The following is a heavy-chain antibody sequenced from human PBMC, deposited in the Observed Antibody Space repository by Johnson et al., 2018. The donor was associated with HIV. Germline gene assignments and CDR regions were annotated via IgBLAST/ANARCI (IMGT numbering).Heavy chain of an antibody. CDR2: IKSKNDGGTT. D-gene: IGHD6-19*01. Sequence: VQLVESGGGLVKPGGSLRLSCAASGSTFRNACMSWVRQAPGKGLEWVGRIKSKNDGGTTDYAAPVKGRFTISRDASKNTLYLQMTSLKTEDTAVYYCNTHKEYQQFWGSSGWYESGAFDIWGQGTMVTVSS. J-gene: IGHJ3*02. CDR1: GSTFRNAC. V-gene: IGHV3-15*01. CDR3: NTHKEYQQFWGSSGWYESGAFDI.